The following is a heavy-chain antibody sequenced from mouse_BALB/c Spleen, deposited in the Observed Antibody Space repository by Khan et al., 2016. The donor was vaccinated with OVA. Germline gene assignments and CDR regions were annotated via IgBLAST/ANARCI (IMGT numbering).Heavy chain of an antibody. CDR1: GLTITDTD. V-gene: IGHV14-3*02. J-gene: IGHJ2*01. CDR2: IDTPNGNT. Sequence: VQLKQSGAELVKPGATVKLSCTASGLTITDTDMHWLKQWPEQGLEWIGRIDTPNGNTKYDANFKGKVTITSDTSSNTAYLQLSSLTSEDTAVYYCGRMAGKWGQGTTVTVSS. CDR3: GRMAGK.